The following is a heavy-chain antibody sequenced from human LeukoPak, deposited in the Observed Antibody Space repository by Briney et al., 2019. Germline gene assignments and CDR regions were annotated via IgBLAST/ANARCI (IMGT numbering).Heavy chain of an antibody. CDR2: ISYDGSNK. Sequence: PGRSLRLSCAASGFTFSSYAMHWVRQAPGKGLEWVAVISYDGSNKYYADSVKGRFTIPRDNSKNTLYLQMNSLRAEDTAVYYCARDQRPYCSGGSCYSNWFDPWGQGTLVTVSS. D-gene: IGHD2-15*01. CDR3: ARDQRPYCSGGSCYSNWFDP. CDR1: GFTFSSYA. V-gene: IGHV3-30-3*01. J-gene: IGHJ5*02.